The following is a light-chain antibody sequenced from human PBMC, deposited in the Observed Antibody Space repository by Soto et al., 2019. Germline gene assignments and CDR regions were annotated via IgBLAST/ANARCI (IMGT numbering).Light chain of an antibody. CDR3: QQYGSSPLT. V-gene: IGKV3-20*01. CDR2: GAS. Sequence: ESVLPPSPGTLSLSPGARATLSCSASQTLSSSYLAWYQQKPGQAPWVLINGASSRAPGIPDRFSGSGSGRDCPLTTSRLETEDFAVYYCQQYGSSPLTFGGWTKVENK. CDR1: QTLSSSY. J-gene: IGKJ4*01.